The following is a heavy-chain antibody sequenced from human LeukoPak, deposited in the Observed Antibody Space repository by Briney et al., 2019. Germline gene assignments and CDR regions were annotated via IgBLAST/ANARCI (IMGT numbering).Heavy chain of an antibody. CDR2: IYSDNT. CDR1: GFTVSSNS. V-gene: IGHV3-53*01. D-gene: IGHD6-13*01. J-gene: IGHJ4*02. CDR3: ARDPLSSSSFDL. Sequence: GGSLRLSCTVSGFTVSSNSMSWVRQAPGKGLEWVSFIYSDNTHYSDSVKGRFTISRDNAKNSLYLQMNSLRAEDTAVYYCARDPLSSSSFDLWGQGTLVTASS.